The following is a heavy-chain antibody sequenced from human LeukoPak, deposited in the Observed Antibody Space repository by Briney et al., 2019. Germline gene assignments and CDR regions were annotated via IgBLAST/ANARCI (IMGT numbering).Heavy chain of an antibody. CDR2: VYHGGNT. Sequence: PSETLSLTCSVSGYSISNGYYWGWIRQPPGKGLEFIGSVYHGGNTYYKASLKSRVTIPVDTSKNQFSLKLSSVTAADTAVYYCARANAHMDVWGKGTTVTVSS. V-gene: IGHV4-38-2*02. J-gene: IGHJ6*03. CDR3: ARANAHMDV. CDR1: GYSISNGYY.